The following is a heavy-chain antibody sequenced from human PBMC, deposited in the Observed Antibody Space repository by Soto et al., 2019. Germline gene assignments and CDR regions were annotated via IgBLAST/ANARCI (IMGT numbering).Heavy chain of an antibody. V-gene: IGHV3-48*02. CDR3: ARDLSFAYYGHY. Sequence: RWSLRLSCAASGFTFSSYSMNWFRQAPGKGLEWVSYISSSSSTIYYADSVKGRFTISRDNAKNSLYLQMNSLRDEDTAVYYCARDLSFAYYGHYWGQGTLVTVS. D-gene: IGHD3-10*01. CDR2: ISSSSSTI. J-gene: IGHJ4*02. CDR1: GFTFSSYS.